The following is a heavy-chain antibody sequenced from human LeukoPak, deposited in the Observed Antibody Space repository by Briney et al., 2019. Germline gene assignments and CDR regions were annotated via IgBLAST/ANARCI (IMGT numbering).Heavy chain of an antibody. Sequence: ASVKVSCRASGYTFTSYGISWVRQAPGQGLEWMGWISAYNGNTNYAQKLQGRVTMTTDTSTSTAYMELRSLRSDDTAVYYCARGYVLGDFWSGYYTRWGNFDYWGQGTLVTVSS. CDR2: ISAYNGNT. V-gene: IGHV1-18*01. J-gene: IGHJ4*02. CDR3: ARGYVLGDFWSGYYTRWGNFDY. CDR1: GYTFTSYG. D-gene: IGHD3-3*01.